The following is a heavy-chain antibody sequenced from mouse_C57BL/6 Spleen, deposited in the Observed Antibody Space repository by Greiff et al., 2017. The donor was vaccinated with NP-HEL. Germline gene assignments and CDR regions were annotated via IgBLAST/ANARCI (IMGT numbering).Heavy chain of an antibody. Sequence: VQLQQPGAELVRPGSSVKLSCKASGYTFTSYWMHWVKQRPIQGLEWIGNIDPSDSETHYNQKFKDKATLTVDKSSSTAYMQLSSLTSEDSAVYYCAGKGLYGQGFAYWGQGTLVTVSA. CDR2: IDPSDSET. CDR3: AGKGLYGQGFAY. J-gene: IGHJ3*01. V-gene: IGHV1-52*01. D-gene: IGHD1-1*01. CDR1: GYTFTSYW.